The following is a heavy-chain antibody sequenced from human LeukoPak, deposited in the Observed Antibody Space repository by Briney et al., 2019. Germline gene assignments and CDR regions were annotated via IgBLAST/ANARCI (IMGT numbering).Heavy chain of an antibody. CDR1: GGSISSGDYY. Sequence: SETLSLTCTVSGGSISSGDYYWSWIRQPPGKGLEWIGYIYYSGSSYYNPSLKSRVTISVDKSKNQFSLKLSSVTAADTAVYYCARVDAEDAFDIWGQGTMVTVSS. J-gene: IGHJ3*02. D-gene: IGHD3/OR15-3a*01. CDR3: ARVDAEDAFDI. CDR2: IYYSGSS. V-gene: IGHV4-30-4*08.